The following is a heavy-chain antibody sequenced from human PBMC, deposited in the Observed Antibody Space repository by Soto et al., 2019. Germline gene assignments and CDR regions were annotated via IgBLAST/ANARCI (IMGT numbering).Heavy chain of an antibody. Sequence: LTCTVSGGSISSGDYYWSWIRQPPGKGLEWIGYIYYSGSTYYNPSLKSRVTISVDTSKNQFSLKLSSVTAADTAVYYCARSRGYCSGGSCPYFDYWGQGTLVTVSS. D-gene: IGHD2-15*01. CDR2: IYYSGST. J-gene: IGHJ4*02. CDR1: GGSISSGDYY. CDR3: ARSRGYCSGGSCPYFDY. V-gene: IGHV4-30-4*01.